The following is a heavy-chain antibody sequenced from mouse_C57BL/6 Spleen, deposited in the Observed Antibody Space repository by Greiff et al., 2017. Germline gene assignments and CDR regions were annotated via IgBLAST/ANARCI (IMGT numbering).Heavy chain of an antibody. V-gene: IGHV5-4*01. CDR1: GFTFSSYA. CDR2: ISDGGSYT. J-gene: IGHJ4*01. Sequence: DVQLVESGGGLVKPGGSLKLSCAASGFTFSSYAMSWVRQTPEKRLEWVATISDGGSYTYYPDNVKGRFTISRDNAKNNLYLQMSHLKSEDTAMSYCARDLDYSNYDYAMDYWGQGTSVTVSS. D-gene: IGHD2-5*01. CDR3: ARDLDYSNYDYAMDY.